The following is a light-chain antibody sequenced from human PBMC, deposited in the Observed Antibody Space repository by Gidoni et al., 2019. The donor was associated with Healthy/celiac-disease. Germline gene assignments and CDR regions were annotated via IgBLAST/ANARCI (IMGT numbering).Light chain of an antibody. V-gene: IGLV3-10*01. J-gene: IGLJ2*01. Sequence: SYELTQPPSVSVSPGQTARITCSGDALQKKYAYWYQQKSGQAPVLVIYEDSKRPSGIPESFSGSSSGTMATLTISGAQVEDEADYYCYSTDSSGNHRVFGGGTKL. CDR2: EDS. CDR1: ALQKKY. CDR3: YSTDSSGNHRV.